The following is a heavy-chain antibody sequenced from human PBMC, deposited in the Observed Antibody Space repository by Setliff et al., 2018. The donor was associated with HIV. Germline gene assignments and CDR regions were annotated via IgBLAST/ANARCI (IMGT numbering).Heavy chain of an antibody. D-gene: IGHD3-3*01. CDR2: FFQSGNT. CDR1: GASISTHD. CDR3: ARGGQLKTSHLDFWSGYPITYFDY. J-gene: IGHJ4*02. V-gene: IGHV4-59*11. Sequence: SETLSLTCTVSGASISTHDWAWIRQSPGKGLEWVGNFFQSGNTNYNPSLKSRVTISVDTSNHQFSLRLTSVTPADTAVYYCARGGQLKTSHLDFWSGYPITYFDYWGQGTLGTVSS.